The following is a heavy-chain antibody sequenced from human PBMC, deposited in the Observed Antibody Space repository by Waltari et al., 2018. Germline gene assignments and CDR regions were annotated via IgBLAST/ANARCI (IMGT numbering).Heavy chain of an antibody. CDR1: GFTFSSYS. CDR3: AGRIAAAGDWYFDL. CDR2: NSSSSSYI. J-gene: IGHJ2*01. Sequence: EVQLVESGGGLVKPGGSLRLSCAASGFTFSSYSMNWVRQAPGKGLEWVSSNSSSSSYIYYADSVKGRFTISRDNAKNSLYLQMNSLRAEDTAVYYCAGRIAAAGDWYFDLWGRGTLVTVSS. D-gene: IGHD6-13*01. V-gene: IGHV3-21*01.